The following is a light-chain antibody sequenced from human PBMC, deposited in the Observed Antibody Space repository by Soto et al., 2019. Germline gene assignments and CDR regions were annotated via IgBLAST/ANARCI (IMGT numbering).Light chain of an antibody. CDR3: SSYTSSSP. V-gene: IGLV2-14*01. J-gene: IGLJ1*01. CDR2: DVS. Sequence: QSALTQPASVSGSPGQSITISCTGTSSDVGGYNYVSWYQQHPGKAPKLMIYDVSNRPSGVSNRFSGSKSGNTASLTISGLQAEDEAEYYCSSYTSSSPFGTGTKVXVL. CDR1: SSDVGGYNY.